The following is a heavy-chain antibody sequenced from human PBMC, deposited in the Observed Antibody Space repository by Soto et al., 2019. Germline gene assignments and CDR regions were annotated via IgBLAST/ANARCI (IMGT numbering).Heavy chain of an antibody. CDR3: ARDCSSTSCYSFPSGY. D-gene: IGHD2-2*02. J-gene: IGHJ4*02. Sequence: QVQLVQSGAEVKKPGSSVKVSCKASGGTFSSYTISWVRQAPGQGLEWMGRIIPILGIANYAQKFQGRVTITADKSTSTAYMELSSLRSEDTAMYYCARDCSSTSCYSFPSGYWGQGTLVTVSS. CDR2: IIPILGIA. CDR1: GGTFSSYT. V-gene: IGHV1-69*08.